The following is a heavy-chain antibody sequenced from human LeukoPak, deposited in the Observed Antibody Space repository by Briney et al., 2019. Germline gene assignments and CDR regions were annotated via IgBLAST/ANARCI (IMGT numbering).Heavy chain of an antibody. J-gene: IGHJ4*02. Sequence: ASVKVSCKASGYSFARNYLHGVGQAPGQGLEGMAIINPGGGSTGYAHRFQGRVNMTTDLSTNAVYMELSGLRSEDTAIYYCAINRERRGWYYFDYWGQGTLITVSS. CDR1: GYSFARNY. CDR3: AINRERRGWYYFDY. CDR2: INPGGGST. V-gene: IGHV1-46*01. D-gene: IGHD6-19*01.